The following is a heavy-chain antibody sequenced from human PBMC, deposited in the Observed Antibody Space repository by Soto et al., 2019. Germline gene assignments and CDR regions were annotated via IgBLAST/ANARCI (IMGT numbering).Heavy chain of an antibody. CDR2: ISGSGGGT. D-gene: IGHD6-19*01. CDR3: AKGVYSSGWYGDY. Sequence: EVQLLESGGGLVQPGGSLRLSCAASGLTFSSYAMSWVRQAPGKGLEWVSGISGSGGGTYYADSVKGRFTISRDNSKNTLYLQMNSLRAEDTAVYYCAKGVYSSGWYGDYWGQVTLVTVSS. V-gene: IGHV3-23*01. J-gene: IGHJ4*02. CDR1: GLTFSSYA.